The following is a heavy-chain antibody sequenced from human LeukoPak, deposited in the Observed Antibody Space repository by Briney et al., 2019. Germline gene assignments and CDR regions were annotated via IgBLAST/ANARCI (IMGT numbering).Heavy chain of an antibody. Sequence: ASVKVTCKAPGYTFTSCDINWVRQATGQGLEWMGWMNPNSGNTGYGQSFQGRITMTRDISIGTAYMELSNLTSEDTAIYYCTRGSSGRRDNWGQGTLVTVSA. V-gene: IGHV1-8*01. J-gene: IGHJ4*02. D-gene: IGHD6-19*01. CDR2: MNPNSGNT. CDR1: GYTFTSCD. CDR3: TRGSSGRRDN.